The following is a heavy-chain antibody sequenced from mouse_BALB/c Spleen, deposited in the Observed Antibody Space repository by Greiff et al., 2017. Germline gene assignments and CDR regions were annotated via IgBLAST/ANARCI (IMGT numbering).Heavy chain of an antibody. D-gene: IGHD1-1*01. Sequence: QVQLKQSGAELVRPGTSVKISCKASGYTFTNYWLGWVKQRPVHGLEWIGDIYPGGGYTNYNEKFKGKATLTADTSSSTSYMQLSSLTSEDSAVYYCARSEAITSVVATWDMDVWGAGTTVTVSS. CDR1: GYTFTNYW. CDR2: IYPGGGYT. J-gene: IGHJ1*01. CDR3: ARSEAITSVVATWDMDV. V-gene: IGHV1-63*02.